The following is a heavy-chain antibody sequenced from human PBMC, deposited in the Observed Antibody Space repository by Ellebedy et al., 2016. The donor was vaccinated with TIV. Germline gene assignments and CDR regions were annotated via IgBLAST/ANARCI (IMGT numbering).Heavy chain of an antibody. V-gene: IGHV3-33*01. CDR3: ARRGLAAGGTLLYY. CDR1: GFTFRSYG. J-gene: IGHJ4*02. Sequence: GESLKISCAASGFTFRSYGMHWVRQAPGKGLEWVAVIWYDGSNTYYGDSVKGRFTISRDNSKNTLSLQMDSLRAEDTAVYYCARRGLAAGGTLLYYWGQGTLVTVSS. CDR2: IWYDGSNT. D-gene: IGHD6-13*01.